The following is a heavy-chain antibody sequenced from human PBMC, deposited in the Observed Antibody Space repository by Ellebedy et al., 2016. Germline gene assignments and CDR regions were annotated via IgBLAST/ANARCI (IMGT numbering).Heavy chain of an antibody. CDR2: IFYSGST. J-gene: IGHJ5*02. D-gene: IGHD3-9*01. V-gene: IGHV4-39*07. Sequence: SETLSLTXTVSGDSMSSSSYYWGWIRQPPGKGLEWIGSIFYSGSTFYNPSLKSRITISVDTSKKQFSLKLNSVTAADTAVYYCARVYDILTGYYPWGQGTLVTVSS. CDR3: ARVYDILTGYYP. CDR1: GDSMSSSSYY.